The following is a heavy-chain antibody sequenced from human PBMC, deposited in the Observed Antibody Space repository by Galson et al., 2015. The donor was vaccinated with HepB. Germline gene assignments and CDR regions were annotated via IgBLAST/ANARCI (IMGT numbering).Heavy chain of an antibody. CDR1: GGSISSSNW. CDR2: IYHSGST. Sequence: LSLTCAVSGGSISSSNWWSWVRQPPGKGLEWIGEIYHSGSTNYNPSLKSRVTISVDKSKNQFSLKLSSVTAADTTVCYCARETSRIAVAGFDYWGQGTLVTVSS. D-gene: IGHD6-19*01. V-gene: IGHV4-4*02. J-gene: IGHJ4*02. CDR3: ARETSRIAVAGFDY.